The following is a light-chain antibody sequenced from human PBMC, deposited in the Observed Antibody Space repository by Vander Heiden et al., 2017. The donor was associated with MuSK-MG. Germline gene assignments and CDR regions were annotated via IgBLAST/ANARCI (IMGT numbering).Light chain of an antibody. CDR1: QSVSSSY. CDR2: EAS. Sequence: EIVLPQSPGTMSLSPGERATLSCTASQSVSSSYLAWYQQKAGQAPRLLIYEASIRATGIPDRFSGSGSGTDFTLTISRLEPEDFAVYFCQQDGSSPRTFGQGTKLEIK. CDR3: QQDGSSPRT. V-gene: IGKV3-20*01. J-gene: IGKJ2*01.